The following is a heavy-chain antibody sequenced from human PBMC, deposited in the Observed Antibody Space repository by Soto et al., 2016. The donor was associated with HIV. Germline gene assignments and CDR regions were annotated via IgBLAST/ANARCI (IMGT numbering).Heavy chain of an antibody. J-gene: IGHJ4*02. D-gene: IGHD4-17*01. CDR3: AKNLRPYGDYVLGY. CDR1: GFTFNNYG. CDR2: IWYDETNK. Sequence: QVQLVESGGGVVQPGRSLRLSCAASGFTFNNYGMHWVRQAPGKGLEWVAVIWYDETNKYYADSVKGRFTISRDNSKNTLYLQMNSLRAEDTAMYYCAKNLRPYGDYVLGYWGQGTLVTASS. V-gene: IGHV3-30*18.